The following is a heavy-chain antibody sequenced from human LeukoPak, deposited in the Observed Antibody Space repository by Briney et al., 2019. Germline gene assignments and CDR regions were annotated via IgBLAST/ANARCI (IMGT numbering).Heavy chain of an antibody. CDR2: IYHGGRT. V-gene: IGHV4-59*02. J-gene: IGHJ4*02. CDR3: ASLEEYGTYDY. D-gene: IGHD1-1*01. CDR1: GAPVFNHY. Sequence: SETLSLTCTVSGAPVFNHYWSWIRQPPGKRLEWLGYIYHGGRTKYNPSLESRVTISVDTSKDQFSLKLTSVTAADTAVYYCASLEEYGTYDYWGQGTLVTVYS.